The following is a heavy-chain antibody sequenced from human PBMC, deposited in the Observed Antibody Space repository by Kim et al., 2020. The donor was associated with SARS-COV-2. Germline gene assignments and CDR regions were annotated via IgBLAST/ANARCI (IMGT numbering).Heavy chain of an antibody. V-gene: IGHV4-38-2*02. CDR2: IYHSGST. D-gene: IGHD7-27*01. J-gene: IGHJ4*02. Sequence: SETLSLTCTVSGYSISSGYYWGWIRQPPGKGLEWIGSIYHSGSTYYNPSLKSRVTISVDTSKNQFSLKLSSVTAADTAVYYCASQGKPGSDYWGQGTLVTVSS. CDR1: GYSISSGYY. CDR3: ASQGKPGSDY.